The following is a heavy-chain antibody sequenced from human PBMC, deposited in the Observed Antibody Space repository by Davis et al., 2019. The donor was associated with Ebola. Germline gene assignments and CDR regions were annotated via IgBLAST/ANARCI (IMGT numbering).Heavy chain of an antibody. V-gene: IGHV3-30*18. Sequence: GESLKIPCAASGFTFSNYGMHWVRQAPGKGLEWVAVISYDGSNKYYADSVKGRFTISRDNSNNTLYLQMNSLRAEDTAVYYCAKDYYDSTVRVFDYWGQGTLVTVSS. CDR2: ISYDGSNK. CDR1: GFTFSNYG. D-gene: IGHD3-22*01. CDR3: AKDYYDSTVRVFDY. J-gene: IGHJ4*02.